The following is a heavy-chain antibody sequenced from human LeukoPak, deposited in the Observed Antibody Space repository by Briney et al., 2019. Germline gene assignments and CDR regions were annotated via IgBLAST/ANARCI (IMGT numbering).Heavy chain of an antibody. CDR3: ARPYYYDSRIDP. CDR1: GGPFGVYY. Sequence: SETLSLTCAVYGGPFGVYYWSWVRQPPGKGLEWIGEINHSGSTNYNPSLKSRVTISVDTSKNQFSLKLSSVTAAGTAVYYCARPYYYDSRIDPWGQGILVTVSS. J-gene: IGHJ5*02. CDR2: INHSGST. D-gene: IGHD3-22*01. V-gene: IGHV4-34*01.